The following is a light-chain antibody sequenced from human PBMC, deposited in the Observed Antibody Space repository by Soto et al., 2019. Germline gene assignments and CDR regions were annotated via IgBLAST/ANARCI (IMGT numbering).Light chain of an antibody. CDR1: QSITSSY. J-gene: IGKJ5*01. Sequence: EIVLTQSPGTLSLSPGERATLSCRASQSITSSYLAWYQQKPGQAPRLLIYGSSSRATGIPDRFSGSGSGKDFTLTISSLEPEDFAVYYCQQYGSSPITFGQGTRLEMK. V-gene: IGKV3-20*01. CDR3: QQYGSSPIT. CDR2: GSS.